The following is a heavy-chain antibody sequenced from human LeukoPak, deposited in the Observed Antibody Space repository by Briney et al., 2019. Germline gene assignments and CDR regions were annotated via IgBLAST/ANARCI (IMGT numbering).Heavy chain of an antibody. CDR2: IYHSGST. CDR3: ARSLRWVVTATGGVQNWLDP. CDR1: DYSISISYY. Sequence: PSETLSLTCIVSDYSISISYYWAWIRQSPGKGLEWIGSIYHSGSTYYNPSPKSRVTISVDTSKNQFSLNLNSVTAADTAVYYCARSLRWVVTATGGVQNWLDPWGQGTLVTVSS. D-gene: IGHD2-21*02. J-gene: IGHJ5*02. V-gene: IGHV4-38-2*02.